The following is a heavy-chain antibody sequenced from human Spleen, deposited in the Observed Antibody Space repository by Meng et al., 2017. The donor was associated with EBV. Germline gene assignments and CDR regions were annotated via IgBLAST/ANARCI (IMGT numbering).Heavy chain of an antibody. D-gene: IGHD3-16*01. CDR3: AQRERWGLDP. CDR2: IYHSGST. CDR1: GGSISSSNW. J-gene: IGHJ5*02. V-gene: IGHV4-4*02. Sequence: QVRLQGSGPGLVKPSGTLSLPCAVAGGSISSSNWWSWVRQTPGKGLEWIGEIYHSGSTSYNPSLESRVTISVDKSKNQIFLKLRSVTAADTAVYYCAQRERWGLDPWGQGTLVTVSS.